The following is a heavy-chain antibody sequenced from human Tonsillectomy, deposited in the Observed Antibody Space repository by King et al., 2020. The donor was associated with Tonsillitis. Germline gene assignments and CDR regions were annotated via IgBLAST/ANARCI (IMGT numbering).Heavy chain of an antibody. CDR2: ISYDGSNQ. Sequence: VQLVESGGGVVQPGRSLRLSCAASGFTFSGYAMHWVRQAPGKGLEWVAVISYDGSNQYYADSVKGRFTTSRDNSKNTLYLQMNSLRAEDTAMFYCARNTRQDCNTPSCNGSYGMDVWGQGPTVTVSS. J-gene: IGHJ6*02. CDR1: GFTFSGYA. CDR3: ARNTRQDCNTPSCNGSYGMDV. V-gene: IGHV3-30*04. D-gene: IGHD2/OR15-2a*01.